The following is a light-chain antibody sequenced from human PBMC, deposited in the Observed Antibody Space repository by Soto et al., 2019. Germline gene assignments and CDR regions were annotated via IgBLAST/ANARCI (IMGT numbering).Light chain of an antibody. CDR1: QSVDNN. Sequence: EVVVTQSPATLSVSPGERATLSCRASQSVDNNLAWYQQKPGQAPRLLIYGASTRATGIPARFSGSGSGTEFTLTINSLQSEDFAVYYCQQYNNWPRTFGQGTKVDI. J-gene: IGKJ1*01. CDR3: QQYNNWPRT. CDR2: GAS. V-gene: IGKV3-15*01.